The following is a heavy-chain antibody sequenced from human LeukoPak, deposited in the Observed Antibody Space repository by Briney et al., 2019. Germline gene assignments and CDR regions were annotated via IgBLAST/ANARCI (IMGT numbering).Heavy chain of an antibody. J-gene: IGHJ3*02. Sequence: ASVKLSCKASGYTFTNSYIHWVRQAPGQVLEWMGLINPDGGNTNYAQYFQGRVTLTRDTSTSTVYMELSSLRSEDTAIYYCARVRDGYNDAYDIWGQGTVVTVPS. CDR1: GYTFTNSY. D-gene: IGHD5-24*01. CDR2: INPDGGNT. V-gene: IGHV1-46*01. CDR3: ARVRDGYNDAYDI.